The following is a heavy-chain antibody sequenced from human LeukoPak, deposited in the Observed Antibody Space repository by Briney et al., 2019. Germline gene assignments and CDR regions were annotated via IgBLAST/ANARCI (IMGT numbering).Heavy chain of an antibody. CDR1: GGSISSYY. CDR3: ARLGGGRTVTTYDY. J-gene: IGHJ4*02. Sequence: SETLSLTCTVSGGSISSYYWSWIRQPPGKGLEWIGYIYYSGSTNYNPSLKSRVTISVDTSKDQFSLKLSSVTAADTAVYYCARLGGGRTVTTYDYWGQGTLVTVSS. CDR2: IYYSGST. V-gene: IGHV4-59*12. D-gene: IGHD4-11*01.